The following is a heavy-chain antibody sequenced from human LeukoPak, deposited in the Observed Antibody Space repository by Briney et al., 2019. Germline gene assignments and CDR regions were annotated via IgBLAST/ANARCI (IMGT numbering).Heavy chain of an antibody. D-gene: IGHD1-26*01. CDR1: GFTFSNYA. V-gene: IGHV4-39*01. CDR2: IYYSGST. Sequence: GSLRLSCAASGFTFSNYAMSWVRQAPGKGLEWIGSIYYSGSTYYNPSLQSRVTISVDRSKNRFSLKLNSVTAADTAVYYCARQDIVGVIPGGANSLDSWGQGTLVTVSS. CDR3: ARQDIVGVIPGGANSLDS. J-gene: IGHJ4*02.